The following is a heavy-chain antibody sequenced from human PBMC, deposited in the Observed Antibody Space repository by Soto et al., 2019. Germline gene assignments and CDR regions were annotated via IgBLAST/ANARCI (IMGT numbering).Heavy chain of an antibody. J-gene: IGHJ4*02. CDR2: TSPSSLDT. Sequence: QVRLVQSGAEAKKPGASVKVSCKASGYTFTGYYIHWVRQAPGQGLEWMGWTSPSSLDTNYAQRFQCRVTMSRDRASSTVYMELRRLRSEDTAVYYCAREDAERATRFLDYWGQGTVVTVSS. V-gene: IGHV1-2*02. CDR3: AREDAERATRFLDY. CDR1: GYTFTGYY. D-gene: IGHD2-21*01.